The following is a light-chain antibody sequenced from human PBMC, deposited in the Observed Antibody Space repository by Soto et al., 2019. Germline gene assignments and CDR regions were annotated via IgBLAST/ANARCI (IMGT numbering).Light chain of an antibody. CDR1: RSISPW. CDR2: GAS. J-gene: IGKJ1*01. CDR3: QQYSSSTT. V-gene: IGKV1-5*01. Sequence: DIQMTQSPSTLSASVRDRVTIACRASRSISPWLAWYQQKPGKPPKLLIYGASSLAAGVRSRFSGSGSGTDFTLTISSLQPDDFASYYCQQYSSSTTFGQGTKVDIK.